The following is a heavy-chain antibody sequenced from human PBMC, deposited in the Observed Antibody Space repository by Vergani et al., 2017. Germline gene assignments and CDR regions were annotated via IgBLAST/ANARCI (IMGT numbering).Heavy chain of an antibody. CDR2: IRSKAYGGTT. CDR3: TRRYDYSAYYYGY. D-gene: IGHD3-22*01. CDR1: GFTFGDYT. V-gene: IGHV3-49*04. J-gene: IGHJ4*02. Sequence: VQLVESGGGVVQPGGSLRLSCTTSGFTFGDYTMSWVRQAPGKGLEWVGFIRSKAYGGTTEYAASVKGRVTISRDDSKSIAYLQMNSLKTEDTAVYYCTRRYDYSAYYYGYWGQGTLVTVSS.